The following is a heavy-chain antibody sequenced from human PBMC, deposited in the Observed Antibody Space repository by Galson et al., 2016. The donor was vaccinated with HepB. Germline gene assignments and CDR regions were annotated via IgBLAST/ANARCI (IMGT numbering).Heavy chain of an antibody. CDR3: ARQYWGGPSDY. CDR2: IYYSGST. CDR1: GGSISSSSYH. V-gene: IGHV4-39*07. Sequence: ETLSLTCSVSGGSISSSSYHWGWIRQPPGKGLAWIGTIYYSGSTSYNPSLKSRVTISIDTSKNQFSLRLTSVTAADTALYYCARQYWGGPSDYWGQGTLVTVSS. J-gene: IGHJ4*02. D-gene: IGHD2/OR15-2a*01.